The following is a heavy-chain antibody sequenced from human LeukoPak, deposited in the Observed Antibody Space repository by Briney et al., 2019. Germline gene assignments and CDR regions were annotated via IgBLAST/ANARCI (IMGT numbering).Heavy chain of an antibody. CDR3: ARAGYASGSYSLDDAYDI. V-gene: IGHV3-13*01. Sequence: PGGSLRLSCAASGFTFDTYDVHWVRQPTGKRLEWVSAIGSAGDTYYPASVKGRFTISRENAENSLYLQMNSLRVEDTAMYYCARAGYASGSYSLDDAYDIWGQGTKVTVS. J-gene: IGHJ3*02. CDR2: IGSAGDT. D-gene: IGHD3-10*01. CDR1: GFTFDTYD.